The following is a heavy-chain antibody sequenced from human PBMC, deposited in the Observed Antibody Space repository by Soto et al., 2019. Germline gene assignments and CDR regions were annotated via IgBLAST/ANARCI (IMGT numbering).Heavy chain of an antibody. Sequence: SSENLSLTCPVSGDSLSSSSYYSAWIRQPPGKGLEWIGSIYYSGSTYYNPSLKSRVTISVDTSKNQFSLKLSSVTAADTAVYYCARHGAHCSGGSCYSEFAHGAFDIWGQGTMVS. CDR1: GDSLSSSSYY. CDR3: ARHGAHCSGGSCYSEFAHGAFDI. J-gene: IGHJ3*02. D-gene: IGHD2-15*01. V-gene: IGHV4-39*01. CDR2: IYYSGST.